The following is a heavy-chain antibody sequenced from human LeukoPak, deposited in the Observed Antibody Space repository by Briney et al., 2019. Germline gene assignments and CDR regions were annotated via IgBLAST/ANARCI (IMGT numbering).Heavy chain of an antibody. CDR2: IYTSGST. V-gene: IGHV4-4*07. J-gene: IGHJ4*02. D-gene: IGHD3-10*01. CDR1: GGSISSYY. Sequence: PSETLSLTCTVSGGSISSYYWSWIRQPAGKGLEWIGRIYTSGSTNYNPSLKSRVTMSVDTSKNQFSLKLTSVTAADTAVYYCARDGPVTYGLGTYMARWGQGTLVTVSS. CDR3: ARDGPVTYGLGTYMAR.